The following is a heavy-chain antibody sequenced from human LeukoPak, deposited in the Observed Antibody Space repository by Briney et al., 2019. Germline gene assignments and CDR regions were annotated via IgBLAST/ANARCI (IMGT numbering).Heavy chain of an antibody. J-gene: IGHJ4*02. CDR1: GFTFSTYW. CDR3: ARELASGD. V-gene: IGHV3-74*01. D-gene: IGHD6-13*01. Sequence: GGSLRLSCAASGFTFSTYWMHWVRQAPGKGLVWVSQINTDGNSTTYADSVKGRFTVSRDNAKNTLYLQVNSLRAEDTAVYYCARELASGDWGQGTLVTVSS. CDR2: INTDGNST.